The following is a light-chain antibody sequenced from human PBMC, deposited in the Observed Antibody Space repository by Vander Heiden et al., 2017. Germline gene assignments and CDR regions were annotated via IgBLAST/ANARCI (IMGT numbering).Light chain of an antibody. CDR1: SSDVGGYNY. J-gene: IGLJ2*01. Sequence: QSALTQPASVSGSPGQSITISCTGTSSDVGGYNYVSWYQQHPGKAPKLLIYDVSKRPSGVSNRFSGSKSGNTASLTISGLQAEDEADYYCSSYSSRSPLVLGGGTKLAVL. CDR3: SSYSSRSPLV. CDR2: DVS. V-gene: IGLV2-14*01.